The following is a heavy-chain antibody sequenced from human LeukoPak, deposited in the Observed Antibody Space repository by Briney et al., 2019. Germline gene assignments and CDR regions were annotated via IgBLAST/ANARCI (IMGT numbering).Heavy chain of an antibody. CDR1: GFTFSSYD. D-gene: IGHD4-23*01. V-gene: IGHV3-13*01. J-gene: IGHJ4*02. CDR3: ARSTGGNSEAGFDY. CDR2: IGTAGDT. Sequence: GGSLRLSCAASGFTFSSYDMHWVRQATGKGLEWVSAIGTAGDTYYPGSVKGRFTISRENAKSSLYLQMNSLRAGDTAVYYCARSTGGNSEAGFDYWGQGTLVTVSS.